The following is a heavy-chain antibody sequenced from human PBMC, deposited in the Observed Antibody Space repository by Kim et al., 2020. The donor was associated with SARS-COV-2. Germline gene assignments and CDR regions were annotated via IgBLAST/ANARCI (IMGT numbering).Heavy chain of an antibody. J-gene: IGHJ4*02. V-gene: IGHV3-15*05. CDR2: VQGTTSGGTA. D-gene: IGHD3-10*01. CDR3: ATNGGSGTVRGWPY. CDR1: GFTFTNAE. Sequence: GGSLRLSCGASGFTFTNAEMTWIRQPPGKGPEWVGRVQGTTSGGTADYAAPVKGRFTISRDDSDNMVHLQMNSLRTEDTAVYYCATNGGSGTVRGWPYWGQGTLVTVSS.